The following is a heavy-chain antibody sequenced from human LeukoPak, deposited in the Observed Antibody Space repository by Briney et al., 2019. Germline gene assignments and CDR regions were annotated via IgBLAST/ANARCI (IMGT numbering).Heavy chain of an antibody. Sequence: PSETLSLTCAVYGGSFSGYYWSWIRQPPGKGLEWIGEINHSGSTNYNPSLKSRVTISVDTSKNQFSLKLSSVTAADTAVYYCARGGAIAAQRAPSRNYFDYWGQGTLVTVSS. CDR3: ARGGAIAAQRAPSRNYFDY. V-gene: IGHV4-34*01. CDR2: INHSGST. CDR1: GGSFSGYY. D-gene: IGHD6-6*01. J-gene: IGHJ4*02.